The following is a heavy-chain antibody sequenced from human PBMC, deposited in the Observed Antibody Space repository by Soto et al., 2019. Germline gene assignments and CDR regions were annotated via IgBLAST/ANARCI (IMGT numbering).Heavy chain of an antibody. D-gene: IGHD3-3*01. CDR3: ARENAYVTIFGVVTYCYGMDV. CDR2: ISYDGSNK. Sequence: QVQLVESGGGVVQPGRSLRLSCAASGFTFSSYAMHWVRQAPGKGLEWVAVISYDGSNKYYADSVKGRFTISRDNSKNTLYLQMNSLRAEDTAVYYCARENAYVTIFGVVTYCYGMDVWGQGTTVTVSS. V-gene: IGHV3-30-3*01. CDR1: GFTFSSYA. J-gene: IGHJ6*02.